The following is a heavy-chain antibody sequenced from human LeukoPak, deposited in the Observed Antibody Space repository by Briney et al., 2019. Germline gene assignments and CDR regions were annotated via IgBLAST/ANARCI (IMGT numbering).Heavy chain of an antibody. CDR3: ARGLLLWFGELLIGWFDP. CDR2: MNPNSGNT. V-gene: IGHV1-8*02. CDR1: GGTFSSYA. J-gene: IGHJ5*02. D-gene: IGHD3-10*01. Sequence: ASVKVSCKASGGTFSSYAINWVRQATGQGLEWMGWMNPNSGNTGYAQKFQGRVTMTRNTSISTAYMELSSLRSEDTAVYYCARGLLLWFGELLIGWFDPWGQGTLVTVSS.